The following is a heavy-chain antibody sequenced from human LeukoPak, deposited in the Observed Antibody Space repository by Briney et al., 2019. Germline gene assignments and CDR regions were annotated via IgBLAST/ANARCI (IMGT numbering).Heavy chain of an antibody. V-gene: IGHV1-46*01. Sequence: ASVKVSCKASGYTFTSYYMHWVRQAPGQGLEWMGIINPSGGSTSYAQKFQGRVTMTRDTSTSTVYMELSSLRSEDTAVYYCARAYYYDSSAERCYYGMDVWGQGTTVTVSS. CDR3: ARAYYYDSSAERCYYGMDV. D-gene: IGHD3-22*01. J-gene: IGHJ6*02. CDR1: GYTFTSYY. CDR2: INPSGGST.